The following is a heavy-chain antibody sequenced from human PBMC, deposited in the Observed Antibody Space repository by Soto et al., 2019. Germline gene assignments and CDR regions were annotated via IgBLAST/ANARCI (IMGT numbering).Heavy chain of an antibody. Sequence: QITLKESGPTLVKPTQTLTLTCTFSGFSLSTSGVSVGWIRQPPGKALEWLALIYWDDDKRYSPSLKSRLTITKDTSKNQVVPTMTNMDPVDTATYYCAHSLIGYYYDSSGSNWFDPWGQGTLVTVSS. V-gene: IGHV2-5*02. CDR3: AHSLIGYYYDSSGSNWFDP. D-gene: IGHD3-22*01. CDR2: IYWDDDK. CDR1: GFSLSTSGVS. J-gene: IGHJ5*02.